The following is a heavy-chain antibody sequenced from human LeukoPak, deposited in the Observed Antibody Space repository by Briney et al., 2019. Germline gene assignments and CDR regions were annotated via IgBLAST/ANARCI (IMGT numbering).Heavy chain of an antibody. Sequence: GGSLRLSCTASGFTFDDYGLSWFRQAPGKGLEWVSFIRGRAYGGTTEYAASVKDRFTISRDDSKSIAYLQMNSLKTEDTAVYYCTREVTGSLAAFNHRGQGTLVTVSS. CDR3: TREVTGSLAAFNH. CDR2: IRGRAYGGTT. J-gene: IGHJ4*02. D-gene: IGHD3-16*01. CDR1: GFTFDDYG. V-gene: IGHV3-49*03.